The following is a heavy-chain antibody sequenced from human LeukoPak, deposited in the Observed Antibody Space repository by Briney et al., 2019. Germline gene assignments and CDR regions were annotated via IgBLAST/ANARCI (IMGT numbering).Heavy chain of an antibody. V-gene: IGHV3-7*01. Sequence: GGSLRLSCAASGFTFSSYWMSWVRQAPGKGLEWVANIKQDGSEKYYVDSVKGRFTISRDNSKNTLYLQMNSLRAEDTAVYYCAKGRRYCSGGSCYHGDYWGQGTLVTVSS. CDR2: IKQDGSEK. J-gene: IGHJ4*02. CDR1: GFTFSSYW. CDR3: AKGRRYCSGGSCYHGDY. D-gene: IGHD2-15*01.